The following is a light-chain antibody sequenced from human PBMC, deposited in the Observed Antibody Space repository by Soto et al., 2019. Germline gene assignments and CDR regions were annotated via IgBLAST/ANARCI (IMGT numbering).Light chain of an antibody. CDR3: QRFDELTAIT. V-gene: IGKV1-33*01. J-gene: IGKJ5*01. CDR1: QDISDH. CDR2: DAS. Sequence: DIQMTQSPPSLSASVGDRVTITCQASQDISDHLHWYQQKSGKAPKLLISDASNLETGVPSRFGGNGDGKDFTFTISSLQPEDSATYYCQRFDELTAITFGQGTRLEIK.